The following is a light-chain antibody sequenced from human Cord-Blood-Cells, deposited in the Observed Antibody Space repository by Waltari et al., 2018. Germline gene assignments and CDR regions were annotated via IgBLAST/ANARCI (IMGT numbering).Light chain of an antibody. CDR3: SSYTSSSTWV. V-gene: IGLV2-14*03. CDR2: DVS. CDR1: SSDVGGYHH. Sequence: QSALTQPASVSGSPGQSITISCTGTSSDVGGYHHVPWYQQHPGKAPKLMIYDVSNRPSGVSNRFSGSKSGNAASLTISGRQAEDEADYYCSSYTSSSTWVFGGGTKLTVL. J-gene: IGLJ3*02.